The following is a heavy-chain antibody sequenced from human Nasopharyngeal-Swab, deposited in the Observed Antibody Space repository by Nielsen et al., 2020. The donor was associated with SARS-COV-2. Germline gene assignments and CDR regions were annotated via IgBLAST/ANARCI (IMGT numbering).Heavy chain of an antibody. V-gene: IGHV1-8*01. D-gene: IGHD6-13*01. CDR3: ARGNPGSIAAAEVFDY. Sequence: ASVNVSCKASGYTFNTYDMNWVRQATGKGLEWMGWMNPNSGNTGYAQKFQGRVTMTRNTSISTAYMELISLRAEDTAVYYCARGNPGSIAAAEVFDYWVQGTLVTVSS. J-gene: IGHJ4*02. CDR2: MNPNSGNT. CDR1: GYTFNTYD.